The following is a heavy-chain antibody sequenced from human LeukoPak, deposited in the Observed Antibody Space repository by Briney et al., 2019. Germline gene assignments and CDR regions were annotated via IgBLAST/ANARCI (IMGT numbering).Heavy chain of an antibody. V-gene: IGHV4-38-2*02. CDR2: IYYNGDT. CDR3: VRGPYGSSISNWFDP. Sequence: SETLSLTCTVSGYSISSGYSWSWIRQTPGKGLEWIGYIYYNGDTHYNPSLNSRLSMSVDTPKKQFSLNLRSVTAADTAVYYCVRGPYGSSISNWFDPWGQGLLVTVSS. D-gene: IGHD3-10*01. CDR1: GYSISSGYS. J-gene: IGHJ5*02.